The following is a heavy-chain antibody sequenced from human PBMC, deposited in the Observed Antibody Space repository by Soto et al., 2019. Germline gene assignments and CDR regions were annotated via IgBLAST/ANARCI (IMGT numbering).Heavy chain of an antibody. CDR1: GYTFTSYA. D-gene: IGHD6-19*01. Sequence: QVQLVQSGAEVKKPGASVKVSCKASGYTFTSYAIHWVRQAPGQRLEWMGWINAGNGNTKYSQKFQDRVTITRDTSASPAYMELGSLRSEDTAVYYCARDLGGWPDYWGQGTLVTVSS. J-gene: IGHJ4*02. CDR3: ARDLGGWPDY. CDR2: INAGNGNT. V-gene: IGHV1-3*01.